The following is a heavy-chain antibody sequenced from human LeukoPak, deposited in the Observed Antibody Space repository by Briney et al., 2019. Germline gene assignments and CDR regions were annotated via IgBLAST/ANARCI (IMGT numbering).Heavy chain of an antibody. V-gene: IGHV4-34*01. CDR1: GLSFSGYY. CDR2: INHSGST. J-gene: IGHJ6*03. Sequence: SETLSLTCAVYGLSFSGYYWSWIRQPPGKGLEWMGEINHSGSTNYNLALKSRVTISVDTSTNQFSLKLSSVPGAEAAVEYCAGYYYYLDVWGKGTTVSISS. CDR3: AGYYYYLDV.